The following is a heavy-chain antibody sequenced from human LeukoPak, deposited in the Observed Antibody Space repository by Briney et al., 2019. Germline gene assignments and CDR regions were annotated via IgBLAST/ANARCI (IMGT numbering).Heavy chain of an antibody. CDR3: AREKEDIVVVVAATLGFDY. D-gene: IGHD2-15*01. J-gene: IGHJ4*02. CDR1: GYTFTSYG. CDR2: ISAYNGNT. Sequence: GASVKVSCKASGYTFTSYGISWVRQAPGQGLEWMGLISAYNGNTNYAQKLQGRVTMTTDTSTSTAYMELRSLRSDDTAVYYCAREKEDIVVVVAATLGFDYWGQGTLVTVSS. V-gene: IGHV1-18*01.